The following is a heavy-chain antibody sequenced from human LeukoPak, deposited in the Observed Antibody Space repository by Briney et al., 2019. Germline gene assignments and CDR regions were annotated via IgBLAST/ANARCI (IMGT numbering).Heavy chain of an antibody. CDR1: GGTFSSYA. CDR3: ADFDWLGY. J-gene: IGHJ4*02. V-gene: IGHV1-24*01. CDR2: FDPEDGET. Sequence: GASVKVSCKASGGTFSSYAISWVRQAPGKGLEWMGGFDPEDGETIYAQKFQGRVTMTEDTSTDTAYMELSSLRSEDTAVYYCADFDWLGYWGQGTLVTVSS. D-gene: IGHD3-9*01.